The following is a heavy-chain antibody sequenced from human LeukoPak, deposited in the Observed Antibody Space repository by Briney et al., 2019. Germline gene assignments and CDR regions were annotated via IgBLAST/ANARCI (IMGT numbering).Heavy chain of an antibody. CDR2: ISGSGGST. CDR1: GFTFSSYA. V-gene: IGHV3-23*01. D-gene: IGHD3-22*01. CDR3: ALIPYDSSGPRDY. J-gene: IGHJ4*02. Sequence: QPGGSLRLSCAASGFTFSSYAMSWVRQAPGKGLEWVSAISGSGGSTYYADSVKGRFTISRDNSKNTLYLQMNSLRAEDTAVYYCALIPYDSSGPRDYWGQGTLVTVSS.